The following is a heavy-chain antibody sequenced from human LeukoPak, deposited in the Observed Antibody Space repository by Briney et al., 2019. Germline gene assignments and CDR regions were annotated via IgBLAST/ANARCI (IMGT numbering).Heavy chain of an antibody. CDR3: AKDGYSSSWYNTLSYYYYYMDV. J-gene: IGHJ6*03. Sequence: GGSLRLSCAASGFTFSSYAMHWVRQAPGKGLEWVAVISYDGSNKYYADSVKGRFTISRDNSKNTLYLQMNSLRAEDTAVYYCAKDGYSSSWYNTLSYYYYYMDVWGKGTTVTISS. CDR2: ISYDGSNK. V-gene: IGHV3-30*04. D-gene: IGHD6-13*01. CDR1: GFTFSSYA.